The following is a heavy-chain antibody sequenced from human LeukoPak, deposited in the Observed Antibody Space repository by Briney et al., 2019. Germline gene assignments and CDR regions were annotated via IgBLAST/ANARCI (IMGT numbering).Heavy chain of an antibody. V-gene: IGHV3-7*03. CDR2: IKQDGSEK. Sequence: GGSLRLSCAASGFTFSSYWMSWVRQAPGKGLEWVANIKQDGSEKYYVDSVKGRFTISRDNAKNSLYLQMNSLRAEDTAVYYCARVAAAAASGGKGYYFDYWGQGTLVTVSS. CDR3: ARVAAAAASGGKGYYFDY. D-gene: IGHD6-13*01. J-gene: IGHJ4*02. CDR1: GFTFSSYW.